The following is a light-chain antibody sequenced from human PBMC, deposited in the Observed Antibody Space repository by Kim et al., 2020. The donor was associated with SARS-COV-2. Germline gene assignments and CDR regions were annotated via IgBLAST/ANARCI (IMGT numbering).Light chain of an antibody. V-gene: IGKV3-15*01. CDR3: LQYNYWPLWT. CDR2: AAS. J-gene: IGKJ1*01. CDR1: QSVSSN. Sequence: SPGARAPLSGRASQSVSSNLAWYQQKPGQAPRLLIYAASTRATDIPDRFSGSGSGTEFTLTISSLQAEDFAVYYCLQYNYWPLWTFGQGTKVDIK.